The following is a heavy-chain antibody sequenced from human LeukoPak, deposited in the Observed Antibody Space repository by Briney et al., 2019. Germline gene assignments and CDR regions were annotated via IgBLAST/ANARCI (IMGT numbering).Heavy chain of an antibody. CDR2: IYYSGRT. V-gene: IGHV4-59*08. Sequence: SETLSLTCTVSGDSISGYYWSWIRQPPGKGLEWIGYIYYSGRTNYNPSLKSRVTISEDTSKNHFSLRLRSVTAADTAVYCCARALQDYYYGMDVWGQGTTVTVSS. D-gene: IGHD5-24*01. J-gene: IGHJ6*02. CDR3: ARALQDYYYGMDV. CDR1: GDSISGYY.